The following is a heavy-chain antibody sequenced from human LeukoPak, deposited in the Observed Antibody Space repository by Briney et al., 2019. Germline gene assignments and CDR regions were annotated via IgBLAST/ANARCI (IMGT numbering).Heavy chain of an antibody. Sequence: PGGSLRLSCAASGFTFSNAWMNWVRQAPGKGLEWVGRIKSKTDGGTTDYAAPVKGRFTISRDDSKNTLYLQMNSLKTEDTAVYYCITEGRVSAPRIFPHYYSGMGTWGHETTVTVSS. V-gene: IGHV3-15*01. D-gene: IGHD3-9*01. J-gene: IGHJ6*02. CDR1: GFTFSNAW. CDR3: ITEGRVSAPRIFPHYYSGMGT. CDR2: IKSKTDGGTT.